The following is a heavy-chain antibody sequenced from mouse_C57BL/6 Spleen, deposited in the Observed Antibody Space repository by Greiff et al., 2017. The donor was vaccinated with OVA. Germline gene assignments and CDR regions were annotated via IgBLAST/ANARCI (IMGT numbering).Heavy chain of an antibody. Sequence: VQLQQSGAELVRPGASVTLSCKASGYTFTDYEMHWVKQTPVHGLEWIGAIDPETGGTAYNQKFKGKAILTADKSSSTAYMELRSLTSEDSAVYYCTRRVYYGNYVKYFDVWGTGTTVTVSS. CDR3: TRRVYYGNYVKYFDV. CDR1: GYTFTDYE. J-gene: IGHJ1*03. D-gene: IGHD2-1*01. V-gene: IGHV1-15*01. CDR2: IDPETGGT.